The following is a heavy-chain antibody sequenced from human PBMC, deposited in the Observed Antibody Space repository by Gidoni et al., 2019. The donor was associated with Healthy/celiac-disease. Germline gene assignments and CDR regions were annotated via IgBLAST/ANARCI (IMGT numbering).Heavy chain of an antibody. CDR3: AHRLGLNSGYCSSTSCYVGFGGGMEV. Sequence: QITVKDSGPTLVKPTQTFTLTCTLSGFPLSTSGVGVAWIRQPPGEALEWLALIYWNDDKRYSSSLKRRLTITKDTSKNQVVLTMTNMDPVDTATYYGAHRLGLNSGYCSSTSCYVGFGGGMEVWGQGTTVTVSS. D-gene: IGHD2-2*01. CDR2: IYWNDDK. CDR1: GFPLSTSGVG. V-gene: IGHV2-5*01. J-gene: IGHJ6*02.